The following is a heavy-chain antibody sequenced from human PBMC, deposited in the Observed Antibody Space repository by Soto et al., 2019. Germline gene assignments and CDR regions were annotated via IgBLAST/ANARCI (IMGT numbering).Heavy chain of an antibody. CDR1: GFTFSSYA. CDR2: ISGSGGST. V-gene: IGHV3-23*01. D-gene: IGHD6-19*01. CDR3: AKKWGSGWSVYYYYGMDV. J-gene: IGHJ6*02. Sequence: GGSLRLSCAASGFTFSSYAMSWVRQAPGKGLEWVSAISGSGGSTYYADSVKGRFTISRDNSKNTLYLQMNSLRAEDRAVYYCAKKWGSGWSVYYYYGMDVWGQGTTVTVSS.